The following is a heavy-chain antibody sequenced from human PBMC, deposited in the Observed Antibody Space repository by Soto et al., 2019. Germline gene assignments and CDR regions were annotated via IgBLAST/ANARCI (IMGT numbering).Heavy chain of an antibody. J-gene: IGHJ6*03. Sequence: SVKVSCKASGGTFSSYTISWVRQAPGQGLEWMGRIIPILGIANYAQKFQGRVTITADKSTSTAYMELSSLRSEDTVVYFCSIEAGSPDYYYYYYMDVWGKGTTVTVSS. V-gene: IGHV1-69*04. CDR3: SIEAGSPDYYYYYYMDV. CDR2: IIPILGIA. CDR1: GGTFSSYT. D-gene: IGHD6-19*01.